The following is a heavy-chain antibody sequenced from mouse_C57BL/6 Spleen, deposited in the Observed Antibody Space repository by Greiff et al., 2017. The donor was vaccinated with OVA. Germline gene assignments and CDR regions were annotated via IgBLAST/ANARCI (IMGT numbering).Heavy chain of an antibody. Sequence: VQLQQSGPGLVQPSQSLSITCTASGFSLTSYGVHWVRQSPGKGLEWLGVIWSGGSTDYNAAFISRLSISKDNSKSQVFFKMNRQQADDTAIYYCARKDPYAMDYWGQGTSVTVSS. CDR2: IWSGGST. CDR1: GFSLTSYG. J-gene: IGHJ4*01. V-gene: IGHV2-2*01. CDR3: ARKDPYAMDY.